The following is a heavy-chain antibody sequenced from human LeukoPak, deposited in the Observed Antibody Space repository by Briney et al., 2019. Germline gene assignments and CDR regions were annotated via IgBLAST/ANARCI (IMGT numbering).Heavy chain of an antibody. Sequence: SETLSLTCTVSGASISSKTFYWGWIRQPPGRGLEWIGSISYSGNTYYTPSLKSRLTISVDTSKNQFSLKLSSVTAADTAVYYCASGYSYGYPDYWGQGTLVTVSS. D-gene: IGHD5-18*01. V-gene: IGHV4-39*07. CDR3: ASGYSYGYPDY. CDR1: GASISSKTFY. CDR2: ISYSGNT. J-gene: IGHJ4*02.